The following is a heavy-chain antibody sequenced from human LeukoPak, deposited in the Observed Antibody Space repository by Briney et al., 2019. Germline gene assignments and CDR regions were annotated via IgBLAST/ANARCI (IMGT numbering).Heavy chain of an antibody. CDR2: IIPIFGTA. V-gene: IGHV1-69*13. CDR3: AKGVVAATHRYYYYYYGMDV. D-gene: IGHD2-15*01. Sequence: GASVKVSCKASGGTFSSYAISWVQQAPGQGLEWVGGIIPIFGTANYAQKLQGRVTITADESTSTAYMELSSLRSEDTAVYYCAKGVVAATHRYYYYYYGMDVWGKGTTVTVSS. J-gene: IGHJ6*04. CDR1: GGTFSSYA.